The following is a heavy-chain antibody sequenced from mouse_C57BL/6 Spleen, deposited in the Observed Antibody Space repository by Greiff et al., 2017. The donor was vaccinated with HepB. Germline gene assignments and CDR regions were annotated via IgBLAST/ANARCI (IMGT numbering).Heavy chain of an antibody. CDR2: INPSNGGT. Sequence: VQLQESGTELVKPGASVKLSCKASGYTFTSYWMHWVKQRPGQGLEWIGNINPSNGGTNYNEKFKSKATLTVDKSSSTAYMQLSSLTSEDSAVYYCAKGLRQHYYAMDYWGQGTSVTVSS. J-gene: IGHJ4*01. CDR3: AKGLRQHYYAMDY. V-gene: IGHV1-53*01. CDR1: GYTFTSYW. D-gene: IGHD2-2*01.